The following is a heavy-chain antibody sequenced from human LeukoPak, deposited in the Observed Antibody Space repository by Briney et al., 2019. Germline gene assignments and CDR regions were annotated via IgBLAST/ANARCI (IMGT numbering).Heavy chain of an antibody. D-gene: IGHD2-15*01. CDR2: INAGNGNT. CDR1: GYTFTSYA. V-gene: IGHV1-3*03. J-gene: IGHJ4*02. CDR3: ARVGCSGGSCQYYFDY. Sequence: ASVKVSCKASGYTFTSYAMHWVRQAPGQSLEWMGWINAGNGNTKYSQEFQGRVTITRDTSASTAYMELSSLRSEDMAVYYCARVGCSGGSCQYYFDYWGQGTLVTVSS.